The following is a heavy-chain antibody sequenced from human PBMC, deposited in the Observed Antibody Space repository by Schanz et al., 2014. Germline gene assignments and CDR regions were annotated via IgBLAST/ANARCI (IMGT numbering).Heavy chain of an antibody. D-gene: IGHD2-15*01. V-gene: IGHV3-13*01. CDR1: GFTLSNSD. CDR3: AKGMGYCSGGTCYDYYYYGLDV. J-gene: IGHJ6*02. CDR2: IGYLGDT. Sequence: EVQLVESGGGLVQPGGSLRLSCAASGFTLSNSDMHWVRQGTGKGLEWVSTIGYLGDTYYPDSVKGRCTVSRDSGQNSLYLQMNSLRAGDTAVYYCAKGMGYCSGGTCYDYYYYGLDVWGQGTTVTVSS.